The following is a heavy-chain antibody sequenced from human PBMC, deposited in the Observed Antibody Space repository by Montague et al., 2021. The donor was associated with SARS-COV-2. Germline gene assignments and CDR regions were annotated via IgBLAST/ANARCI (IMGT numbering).Heavy chain of an antibody. CDR2: FYYSGST. V-gene: IGHV4-31*03. Sequence: TLSLTCTVYGGSLSNGGYYWSWIRQLPGKGLEWLGYFYYSGSTYYNPSLKSRVFISAAMSKNQFFLNLTSVTAADAAVYYCARDLGRTGYYYVLDVWGQGTMVTVSS. D-gene: IGHD3/OR15-3a*01. CDR3: ARDLGRTGYYYVLDV. CDR1: GGSLSNGGYY. J-gene: IGHJ6*02.